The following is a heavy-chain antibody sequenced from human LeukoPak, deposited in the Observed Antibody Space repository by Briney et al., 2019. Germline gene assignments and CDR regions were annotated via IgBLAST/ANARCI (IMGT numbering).Heavy chain of an antibody. J-gene: IGHJ4*02. Sequence: PGGSLRLSCVTSGFTFSSYAMSWVRQAPGRGLEWVSTISGYGDTTYYADSVKGRFTISRDNSKNTLYLQMNTLRAEDTALYYCAKGDSGWYGFDYWGQGTQVTVSS. CDR1: GFTFSSYA. CDR3: AKGDSGWYGFDY. CDR2: ISGYGDTT. D-gene: IGHD6-19*01. V-gene: IGHV3-23*01.